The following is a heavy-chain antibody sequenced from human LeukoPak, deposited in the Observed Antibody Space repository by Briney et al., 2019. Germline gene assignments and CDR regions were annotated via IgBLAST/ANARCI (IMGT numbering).Heavy chain of an antibody. D-gene: IGHD6-13*01. CDR1: GGSIYNNGYY. Sequence: PSETLSLTCTVSGGSIYNNGYYWTWVRQHPGRGLEWIGNIFHSGITYHNPSLESRVTISVDTSKNQFFLKLTSVTAADTAVYYCARHRWSYYFDYWGQGTLVTVSS. CDR2: IFHSGIT. CDR3: ARHRWSYYFDY. J-gene: IGHJ4*02. V-gene: IGHV4-31*03.